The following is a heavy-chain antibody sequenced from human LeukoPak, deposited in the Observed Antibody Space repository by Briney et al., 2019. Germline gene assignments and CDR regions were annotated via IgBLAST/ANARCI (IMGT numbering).Heavy chain of an antibody. CDR3: ARDGQDDFWRGGSLLY. V-gene: IGHV3-48*01. Sequence: PGGSLRLSCAASGFTFSSNSMNWVRQAPGKGLEWVSYISSSSNTIYYTDSVKGRFTISRDNAKNSLYLQMNSLRAEDTAVYYCARDGQDDFWRGGSLLYWGQGALVTVSS. D-gene: IGHD3-3*01. CDR2: ISSSSNTI. CDR1: GFTFSSNS. J-gene: IGHJ4*02.